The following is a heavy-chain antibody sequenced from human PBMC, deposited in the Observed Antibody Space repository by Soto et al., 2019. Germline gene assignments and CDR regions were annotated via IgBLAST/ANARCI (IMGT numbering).Heavy chain of an antibody. V-gene: IGHV3-11*06. CDR2: ISSSSSYT. CDR3: ARDLHDYGDPRGFDP. CDR1: GFTFSDYY. Sequence: PGGSLRLSCAASGFTFSDYYMSWIRQAPGKGLEWVSYISSSSSYTNYADSVKGRFTISRDNARNSLYLQMNSLRAEDTAVYYCARDLHDYGDPRGFDPWGQGTLVTVSS. J-gene: IGHJ5*02. D-gene: IGHD4-17*01.